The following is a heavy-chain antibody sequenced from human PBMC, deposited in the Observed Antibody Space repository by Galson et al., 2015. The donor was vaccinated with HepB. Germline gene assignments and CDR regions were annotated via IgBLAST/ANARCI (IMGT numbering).Heavy chain of an antibody. CDR2: IISISAAI. CDR3: ARDVGRTSGDYSDLNY. CDR1: GFTFSIYS. J-gene: IGHJ4*02. V-gene: IGHV3-48*01. D-gene: IGHD3-10*01. Sequence: SLRLSCAASGFTFSIYSINWVRQAPRRGLEWLGDIISISAAIYYADYVKGRFTISRDNAKNLLFLEMSSLRAEDTAVYYCARDVGRTSGDYSDLNYWGQGTLVTVSS.